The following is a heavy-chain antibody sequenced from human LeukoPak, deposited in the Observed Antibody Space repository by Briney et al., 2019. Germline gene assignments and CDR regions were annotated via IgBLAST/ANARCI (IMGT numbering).Heavy chain of an antibody. D-gene: IGHD3-22*01. J-gene: IGHJ3*02. CDR2: INPNSGGT. CDR1: GYTFTGYY. CDR3: AREAWDYYDSSGYYAFDI. Sequence: ASVTVSCKASGYTFTGYYMHWVRQAPGQGLEWMGWINPNSGGTNYAQKFQGRVTMTRDTSISTAYMELSRLRSDDTAVYYCAREAWDYYDSSGYYAFDIWGQGTMVTVSS. V-gene: IGHV1-2*02.